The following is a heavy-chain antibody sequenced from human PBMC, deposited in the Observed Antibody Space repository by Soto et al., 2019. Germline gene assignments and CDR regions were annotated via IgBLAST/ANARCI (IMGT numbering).Heavy chain of an antibody. CDR2: INPNSGGT. CDR3: ARSNVIYGDYYYYGMDV. J-gene: IGHJ6*02. Sequence: ASVKVSCKASGYTFTGYYMHWVRQAPGQGLEWMGWINPNSGGTNYAQKFQGWVTMTRDTSISTAYMELSRLRSDDTAVYYCARSNVIYGDYYYYGMDVWGQGTTVTVSS. CDR1: GYTFTGYY. V-gene: IGHV1-2*04. D-gene: IGHD4-17*01.